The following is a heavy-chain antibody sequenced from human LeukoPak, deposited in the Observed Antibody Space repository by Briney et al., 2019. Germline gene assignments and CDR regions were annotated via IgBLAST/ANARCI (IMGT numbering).Heavy chain of an antibody. CDR3: AKDSGHSSTWYY. J-gene: IGHJ4*02. CDR1: GFSFSSYA. D-gene: IGHD6-13*01. V-gene: IGHV3-23*01. Sequence: GGSLRLSCAASGFSFSSYAMNWVRQAPGKGLEWVSSISGSGTTYYADSVKGRFTISRDSARNTLYLQMNSLRAEDTAVYYCAKDSGHSSTWYYWGQGTLVTVS. CDR2: ISGSGTT.